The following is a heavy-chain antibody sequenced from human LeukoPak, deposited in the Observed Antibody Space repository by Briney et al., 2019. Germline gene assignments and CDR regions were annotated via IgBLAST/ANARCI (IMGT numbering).Heavy chain of an antibody. CDR3: ARERQRGNWFDP. V-gene: IGHV1-2*02. CDR1: GYTFTSYY. D-gene: IGHD6-25*01. Sequence: GASVKVSCKASGYTFTSYYMHWVRQAPGQGLEWMGWINPNSGGTNYAQKFQGRVTMTRDTSISTAYMELSRLRSDDTAVYYCARERQRGNWFDPWGQGTLVTVSS. CDR2: INPNSGGT. J-gene: IGHJ5*02.